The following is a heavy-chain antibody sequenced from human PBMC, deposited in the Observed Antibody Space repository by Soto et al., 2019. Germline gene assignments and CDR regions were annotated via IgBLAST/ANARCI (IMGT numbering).Heavy chain of an antibody. V-gene: IGHV3-30*18. J-gene: IGHJ4*02. D-gene: IGHD6-13*01. CDR2: MSYDGTKE. Sequence: GGSLRLSCAASGFTLTTYGMHWVRQAPGKGLEWVAAMSYDGTKEYYADSVKGRFTISRDSSRNTLFLQLNSLRAEDTAVYYCAKEFGSTWIDHWGEGP. CDR3: AKEFGSTWIDH. CDR1: GFTLTTYG.